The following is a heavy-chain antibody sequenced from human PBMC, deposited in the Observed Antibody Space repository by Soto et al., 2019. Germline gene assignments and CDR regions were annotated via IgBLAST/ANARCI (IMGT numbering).Heavy chain of an antibody. CDR3: ARDPRYYDSSGYGYFDY. D-gene: IGHD3-22*01. CDR2: INWNGGRT. J-gene: IGHJ4*02. Sequence: GGSLRLSCAASGFTFDDYGMSWVRQAPGKGLEWVSGINWNGGRTGYADSVKGRFTISRDKAKNSRYLQMNSLRAEDTAWYYCARDPRYYDSSGYGYFDYWGQGTLVTVSS. V-gene: IGHV3-20*04. CDR1: GFTFDDYG.